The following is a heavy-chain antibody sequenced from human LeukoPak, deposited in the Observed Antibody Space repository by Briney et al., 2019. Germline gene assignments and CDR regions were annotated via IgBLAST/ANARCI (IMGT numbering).Heavy chain of an antibody. D-gene: IGHD3-10*01. J-gene: IGHJ5*02. Sequence: SETLSLTCTVSGGPVSSGSYYWSWIRQPPGKGLEWIGYSYYSGSAKYNPSLKSRVTISVDTSKNQFSLKLTSVTAADTAVYYCARGFGDWGLSWFDPWGQGTLVTVSS. CDR3: ARGFGDWGLSWFDP. CDR2: SYYSGSA. V-gene: IGHV4-61*01. CDR1: GGPVSSGSYY.